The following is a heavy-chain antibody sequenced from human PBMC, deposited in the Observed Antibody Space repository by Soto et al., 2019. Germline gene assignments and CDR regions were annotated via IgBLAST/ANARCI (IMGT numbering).Heavy chain of an antibody. CDR3: AKDGKGSSWQAGLDY. V-gene: IGHV3-23*01. Sequence: GGSLRLSCAASGFTFSSYAMSWVRQAPGKGLEWVSAISGSGAGTYYAASVKGRFTFSRDISKNRLFLQMNSLRAEDTAVYYCAKDGKGSSWQAGLDYWGQGTPVTVS. CDR1: GFTFSSYA. J-gene: IGHJ4*02. CDR2: ISGSGAGT. D-gene: IGHD6-13*01.